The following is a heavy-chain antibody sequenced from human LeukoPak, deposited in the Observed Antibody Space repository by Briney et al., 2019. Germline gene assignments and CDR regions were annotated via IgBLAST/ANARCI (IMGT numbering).Heavy chain of an antibody. CDR2: INPNSGGT. J-gene: IGHJ4*02. CDR1: GYTFTGDY. V-gene: IGHV1-2*02. CDR3: ARPVSGDGTAAAQFDY. D-gene: IGHD6-13*01. Sequence: VASVKVSCKASGYTFTGDYMHWVRQAPGQGLEWMGWINPNSGGTNYAQKFQGRVTMTRDTYISTAYMELSRLRSDDTAVYYCARPVSGDGTAAAQFDYWGQGTLVTVSS.